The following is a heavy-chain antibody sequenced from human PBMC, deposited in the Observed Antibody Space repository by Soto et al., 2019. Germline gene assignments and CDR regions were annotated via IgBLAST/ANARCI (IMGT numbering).Heavy chain of an antibody. CDR1: RFMFSSYW. CDR2: INSDGGTI. J-gene: IGHJ5*02. V-gene: IGHV3-74*01. Sequence: GGSLRLSCAASRFMFSSYWMHWVRQAPGKGLVWVSRINSDGGTITYADSVKGRFTISRDNAKNTLYLQMNSLRAEDTAVYYCASDTFGLRDTWGQGTLVTVSS. CDR3: ASDTFGLRDT. D-gene: IGHD3-16*01.